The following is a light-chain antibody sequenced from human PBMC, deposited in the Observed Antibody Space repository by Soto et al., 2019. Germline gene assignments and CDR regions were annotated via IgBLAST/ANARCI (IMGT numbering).Light chain of an antibody. Sequence: DIPMTQSPSTLSASVGDRVTITCRASQSISSWLAWYQQKPGKAPKLLIYKASSLESGVPSRFSGSGSGTEFTLTISSLQPDDFATYYCQQYNSYSGYTFGQGTKLEIE. J-gene: IGKJ2*01. V-gene: IGKV1-5*03. CDR2: KAS. CDR1: QSISSW. CDR3: QQYNSYSGYT.